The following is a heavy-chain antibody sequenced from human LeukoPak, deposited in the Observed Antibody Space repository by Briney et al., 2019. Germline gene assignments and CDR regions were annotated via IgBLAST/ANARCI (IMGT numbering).Heavy chain of an antibody. D-gene: IGHD4-11*01. CDR2: IGAYNGNT. CDR3: ARAPPIDYSSNFDY. J-gene: IGHJ4*02. V-gene: IGHV1-18*01. CDR1: GYTFTSYG. Sequence: GASVKVSCKASGYTFTSYGISWVRQAPGQGLEWMGWIGAYNGNTNYAQKLQGRVTMTTDTSTSTAYMELRSLRSDDTAVYYCARAPPIDYSSNFDYWGQGTLVTVSS.